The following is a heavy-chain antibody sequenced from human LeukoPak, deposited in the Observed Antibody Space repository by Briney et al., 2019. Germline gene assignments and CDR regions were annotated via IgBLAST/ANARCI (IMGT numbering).Heavy chain of an antibody. Sequence: GGSLGLSCAASGFTFSSYWMHWVRQAPGKGLVWVSRINSDGSSTSYADSVKGRFTISRDNAKNTLYLQMNSLRAEDTAVYYCARVTNLHYYDSSGYYYWGQGTLVTVSS. V-gene: IGHV3-74*01. D-gene: IGHD3-22*01. CDR2: INSDGSST. CDR1: GFTFSSYW. CDR3: ARVTNLHYYDSSGYYY. J-gene: IGHJ4*02.